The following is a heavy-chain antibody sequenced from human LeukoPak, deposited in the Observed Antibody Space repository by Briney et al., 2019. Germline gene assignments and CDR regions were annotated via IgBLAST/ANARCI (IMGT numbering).Heavy chain of an antibody. CDR3: AKGTRMDTAMVTSYYFDY. J-gene: IGHJ4*02. Sequence: GSSLRLSCAASGFTFSSYGMHWVRQAPGKGLEWVAVISYDGSNKYYADSVKGRFTISRDNSKNTLYLQMNSLRAEDTAVYYCAKGTRMDTAMVTSYYFDYWGQGTLVTVSS. CDR1: GFTFSSYG. V-gene: IGHV3-30*18. CDR2: ISYDGSNK. D-gene: IGHD5-18*01.